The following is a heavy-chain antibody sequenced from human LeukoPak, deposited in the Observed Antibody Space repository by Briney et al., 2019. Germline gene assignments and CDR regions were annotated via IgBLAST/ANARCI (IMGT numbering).Heavy chain of an antibody. Sequence: SETLSLTCTVSGGSISSSSYYWSWIRQPPGKGLEWIGYIYYSGSTNYNPSLKSRVIISVDTSKNQFSLKLSSVTAADTAVYYCARAANRYYFDYWGQGTLVTVSS. J-gene: IGHJ4*02. V-gene: IGHV4-61*05. CDR1: GGSISSSSYY. CDR3: ARAANRYYFDY. CDR2: IYYSGST.